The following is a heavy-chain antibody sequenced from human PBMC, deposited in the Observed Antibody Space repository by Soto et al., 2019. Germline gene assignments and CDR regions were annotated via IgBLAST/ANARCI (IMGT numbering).Heavy chain of an antibody. CDR1: GYTFTGYY. CDR3: ARDYAAAGITAYYYYGMDV. V-gene: IGHV1-2*04. J-gene: IGHJ6*02. CDR2: INPNSGGT. D-gene: IGHD6-13*01. Sequence: QVQLVQSGAEVKKPGASVKVSCKASGYTFTGYYMHWVRQAPGQGLEWMGWINPNSGGTNYAQKFQGWVTMTRDTSISTAYMELSRLRSDDTAVYYCARDYAAAGITAYYYYGMDVWGQGTTVTVSS.